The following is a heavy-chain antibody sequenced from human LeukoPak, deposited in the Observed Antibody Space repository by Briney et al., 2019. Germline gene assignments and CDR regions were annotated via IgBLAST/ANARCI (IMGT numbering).Heavy chain of an antibody. CDR2: FDPEDGVT. D-gene: IGHD4-23*01. Sequence: ASVKVSCKVSGYTLTELSMHWVRQAPGKGLEWMGGFDPEDGVTIYAQKFQGRVTMTEDTSTDTAYMELSSLRSEDTAVYYCATVDYGGNSLDAFDIWGQGTMVTVSS. J-gene: IGHJ3*02. CDR1: GYTLTELS. CDR3: ATVDYGGNSLDAFDI. V-gene: IGHV1-24*01.